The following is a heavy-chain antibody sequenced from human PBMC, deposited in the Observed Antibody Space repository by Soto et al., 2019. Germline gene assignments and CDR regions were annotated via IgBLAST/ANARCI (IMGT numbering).Heavy chain of an antibody. V-gene: IGHV1-2*04. CDR3: ARDGRSSSWYNWFDP. J-gene: IGHJ5*02. D-gene: IGHD6-13*01. CDR1: GYTFTGYY. Sequence: ASVKVSCKASGYTFTGYYMHWVRQPPGQGLEWMGWINPNSGGTNYAQKFQGWVTMTRDTSISTAYMELSRLRYDDTAVYYCARDGRSSSWYNWFDPWGQGTLVTVSS. CDR2: INPNSGGT.